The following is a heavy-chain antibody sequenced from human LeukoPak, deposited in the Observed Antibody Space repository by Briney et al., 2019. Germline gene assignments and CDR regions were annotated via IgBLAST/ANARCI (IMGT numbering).Heavy chain of an antibody. V-gene: IGHV3-66*01. Sequence: GGSLRLSCAASGFIVSSNYMSWVRQAPGKGLEWVSVIYSGGSTYYADSVKGRFTISRDNSKSTLYLQMDSLRAEDTAVYYCAKDPSWISSGGFFDYWGQGTLVTVSS. CDR1: GFIVSSNY. CDR3: AKDPSWISSGGFFDY. J-gene: IGHJ4*02. D-gene: IGHD6-25*01. CDR2: IYSGGST.